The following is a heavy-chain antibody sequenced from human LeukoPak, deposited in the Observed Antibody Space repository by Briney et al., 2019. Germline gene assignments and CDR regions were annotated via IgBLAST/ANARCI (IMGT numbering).Heavy chain of an antibody. CDR2: INPNSGGT. CDR1: GYTFTGNY. V-gene: IGHV1-2*02. CDR3: ARDPDSGGYYNAATA. Sequence: ASVKVSCKASGYTFTGNYIHWVRQAPAQGLEWMGWINPNSGGTNYAQKFQGRVTMTRDTSITTAYMELSRLRSDDTAVCYCARDPDSGGYYNAATAWGQGTLVTVSS. D-gene: IGHD3-22*01. J-gene: IGHJ5*02.